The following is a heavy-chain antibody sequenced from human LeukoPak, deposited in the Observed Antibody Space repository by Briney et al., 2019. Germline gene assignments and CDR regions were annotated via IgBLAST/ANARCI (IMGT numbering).Heavy chain of an antibody. CDR1: GGSFSGYY. Sequence: PSETLSLTCAVYGGSFSGYYWSWIRQPPGKGLEWIGEINHSGSTNYNPSLKSRVTISVDTSKNQFSLKLSSVTAADTAVYYCARYYDFWSGTNWFDPWGQGTLVTVSS. J-gene: IGHJ5*02. V-gene: IGHV4-34*01. CDR2: INHSGST. D-gene: IGHD3-3*01. CDR3: ARYYDFWSGTNWFDP.